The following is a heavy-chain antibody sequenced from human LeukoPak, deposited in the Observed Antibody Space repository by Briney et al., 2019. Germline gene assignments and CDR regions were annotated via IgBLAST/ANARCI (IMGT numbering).Heavy chain of an antibody. J-gene: IGHJ5*02. Sequence: GGSLRLSCAASGFTFSSYAMHWVRQAPDKRLEYVAVISNDGTYKYYGASVKGRFTISRDNSKNTLYLQMDSLRSEDTAVYSCTRKSGGSQRKMDDWFDPWGQGTLVIVSS. V-gene: IGHV3-30*04. CDR2: ISNDGTYK. CDR3: TRKSGGSQRKMDDWFDP. CDR1: GFTFSSYA. D-gene: IGHD3-10*01.